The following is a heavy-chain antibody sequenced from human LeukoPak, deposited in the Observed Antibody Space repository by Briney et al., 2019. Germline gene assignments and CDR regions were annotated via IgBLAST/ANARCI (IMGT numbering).Heavy chain of an antibody. J-gene: IGHJ4*02. D-gene: IGHD3-9*01. CDR3: ARGRLTGYYQSNLFDY. V-gene: IGHV4-34*01. CDR2: INHSGST. CDR1: GVSFSGYY. Sequence: SETLSLTCAVYGVSFSGYYWSWIRQPPGKGLEWIGEINHSGSTNYNPSLKSRVTISVDTSKNQFSLQMSSVTAADTAVYYCARGRLTGYYQSNLFDYWGQGTMVTVSS.